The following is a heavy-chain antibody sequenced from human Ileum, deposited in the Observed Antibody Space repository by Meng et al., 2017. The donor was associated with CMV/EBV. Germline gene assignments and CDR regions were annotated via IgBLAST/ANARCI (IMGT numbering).Heavy chain of an antibody. D-gene: IGHD3-9*01. J-gene: IGHJ6*02. CDR2: IKQDGSAQ. CDR1: EFTLSDYW. Sequence: GESLKISCAASEFTLSDYWMSWLRQTQGKGLEWVAMIKQDGSAQYYADSVKGRFTISRDNAKNSLYLHLNSLRVEDTAVYYCARDCGYDISGPRMDVWGQGTTVTVSS. CDR3: ARDCGYDISGPRMDV. V-gene: IGHV3-7*01.